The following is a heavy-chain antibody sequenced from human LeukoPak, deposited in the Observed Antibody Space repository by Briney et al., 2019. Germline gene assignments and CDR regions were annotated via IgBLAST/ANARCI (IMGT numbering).Heavy chain of an antibody. J-gene: IGHJ6*02. CDR3: AKGTYYDFWSGYYEEGSGNYYYYYGMDV. V-gene: IGHV3-23*01. CDR2: TSGSGGST. D-gene: IGHD3-3*01. CDR1: GFTFSSYA. Sequence: GGSLRLSCAASGFTFSSYAMSWVRQAPGKGLEWVSATSGSGGSTYYADSVKGRFTISRDNPTNTLYLQMNSLRAEDTAVYYCAKGTYYDFWSGYYEEGSGNYYYYYGMDVWGQGTTVTVSS.